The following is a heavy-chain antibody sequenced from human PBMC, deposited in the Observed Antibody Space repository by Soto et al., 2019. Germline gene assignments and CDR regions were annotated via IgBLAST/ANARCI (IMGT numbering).Heavy chain of an antibody. V-gene: IGHV4-61*01. CDR3: ARGSAYYYYYGMDV. J-gene: IGHJ6*02. D-gene: IGHD6-13*01. CDR1: GGYVRSDSYY. Sequence: SATLSLTCSVSGGYVRSDSYYWSWIRQPPGKGLEWIGYIYYSGSTTYNPSLERRVTISVDTSKNQFSLKLRSVTAADTAVYYCARGSAYYYYYGMDVWGQGTTVTAP. CDR2: IYYSGST.